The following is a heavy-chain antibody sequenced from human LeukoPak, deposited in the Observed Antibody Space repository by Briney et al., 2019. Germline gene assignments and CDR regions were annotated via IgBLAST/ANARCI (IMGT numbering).Heavy chain of an antibody. CDR2: IKQDGSEK. CDR1: GFTFSSYW. Sequence: GGSLRLSCAASGFTFSSYWMSWVRQAPGKGLEWVANIKQDGSEKYYVDSVKGRFTISRDNAKKSLYLQMNSLRAEDTAVYYCARVGIAVAGIYYYYYYMDVWGKGTTVTVSS. V-gene: IGHV3-7*01. CDR3: ARVGIAVAGIYYYYYYMDV. D-gene: IGHD6-19*01. J-gene: IGHJ6*03.